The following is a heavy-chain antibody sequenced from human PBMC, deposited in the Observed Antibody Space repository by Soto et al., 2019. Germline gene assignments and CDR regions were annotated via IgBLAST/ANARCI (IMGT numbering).Heavy chain of an antibody. V-gene: IGHV1-3*01. J-gene: IGHJ4*02. CDR2: VNAGNGNT. CDR1: GYTFTSYA. D-gene: IGHD1-20*01. CDR3: ARDVGYNWNLIDY. Sequence: QVQLVQSGAEVKKPGASVKVSCTASGYTFTSYAIHWVRQAPGQRLEWMGRVNAGNGNTKYSQKLQGRVTITRDTSASTAYMELSSLRSEDTAVYYCARDVGYNWNLIDYWGQGTLVTVSS.